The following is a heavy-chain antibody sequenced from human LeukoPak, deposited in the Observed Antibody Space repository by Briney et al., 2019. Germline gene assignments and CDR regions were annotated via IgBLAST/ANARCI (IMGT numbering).Heavy chain of an antibody. CDR3: ARSLIVVYAFDI. CDR2: IYYSGST. V-gene: IGHV4-59*01. CDR1: GGSISSYY. J-gene: IGHJ3*02. D-gene: IGHD2-2*01. Sequence: SETLSLTCTVSGGSISSYYWSWIRQPPGKGLEWIGYIYYSGSTNYNPSLKSRGTISVDTSKNQFSLKLSSVTAADTAVYYCARSLIVVYAFDIWGQGTMVTVSS.